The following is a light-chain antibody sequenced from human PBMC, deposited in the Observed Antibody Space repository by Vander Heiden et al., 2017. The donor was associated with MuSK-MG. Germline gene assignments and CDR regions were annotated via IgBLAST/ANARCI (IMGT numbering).Light chain of an antibody. CDR3: QQSYSSYT. J-gene: IGKJ2*01. CDR2: SAS. Sequence: DIQMTQSPSSLSASVGDRVTITCRASQSISSYLNWYQQRPGKAPKLLIYSASSLQSGVPSRFSGSGSGTDFTLTISRLQPEDFATYSWQQSYSSYTFGQRTKLEIK. V-gene: IGKV1-39*01. CDR1: QSISSY.